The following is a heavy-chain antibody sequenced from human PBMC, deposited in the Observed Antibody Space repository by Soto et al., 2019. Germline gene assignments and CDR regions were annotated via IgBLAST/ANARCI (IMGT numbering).Heavy chain of an antibody. CDR1: GGSISSSSYY. D-gene: IGHD6-13*01. Sequence: SETLSLTCTVSGGSISSSSYYWGWIRQPPGKGLEWIGSIYYSGSTYYNPSLKSRVTISVDTSKNQFSLKLSSVTAADAAVYYCATYSSSWYVVYWGQGTLVTVSS. V-gene: IGHV4-39*01. CDR2: IYYSGST. J-gene: IGHJ4*02. CDR3: ATYSSSWYVVY.